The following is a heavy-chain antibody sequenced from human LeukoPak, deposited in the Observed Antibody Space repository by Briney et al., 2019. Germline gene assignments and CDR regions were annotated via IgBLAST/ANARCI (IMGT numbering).Heavy chain of an antibody. J-gene: IGHJ4*02. CDR2: ISSSGSTV. Sequence: GGSLRLSCAASGFTFSSYEMNWVRQAPGKGLEWVSYISSSGSTVYYADSVKGRFTISRDNAKNSLYLQMNSLRAEDTAVYYCARVSPNTVTTLQYFDYWGQGTLVTVSS. CDR1: GFTFSSYE. CDR3: ARVSPNTVTTLQYFDY. V-gene: IGHV3-48*03. D-gene: IGHD4-17*01.